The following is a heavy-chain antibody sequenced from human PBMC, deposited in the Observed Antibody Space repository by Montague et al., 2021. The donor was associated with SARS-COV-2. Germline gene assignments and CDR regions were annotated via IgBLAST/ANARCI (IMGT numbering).Heavy chain of an antibody. V-gene: IGHV3-11*01. Sequence: SLRLSCAASGFTFSDYYMGWIRQAPGKGLEWVSYISSSGSTIYYADSVKGRFTISRDNAKNSLYLQMNSLRAEDTAVYYCARVRHSYGYLSAFDIWGQGTMVTVSS. D-gene: IGHD5-18*01. J-gene: IGHJ3*02. CDR2: ISSSGSTI. CDR1: GFTFSDYY. CDR3: ARVRHSYGYLSAFDI.